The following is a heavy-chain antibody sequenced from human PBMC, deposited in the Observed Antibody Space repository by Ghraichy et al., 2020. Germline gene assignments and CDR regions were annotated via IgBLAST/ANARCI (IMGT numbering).Heavy chain of an antibody. V-gene: IGHV3-21*01. CDR2: ISSSSSYI. Sequence: GGSLRLSCAASGFTFSSYSMNWVRQSPGKGLEWVSSISSSSSYIYYADSVKGRFTISRDNAKNSLYLQMNSLRAEDTAVYYCARVGDYYYYGMDVWGQGTTVPVSS. J-gene: IGHJ6*02. CDR3: ARVGDYYYYGMDV. CDR1: GFTFSSYS.